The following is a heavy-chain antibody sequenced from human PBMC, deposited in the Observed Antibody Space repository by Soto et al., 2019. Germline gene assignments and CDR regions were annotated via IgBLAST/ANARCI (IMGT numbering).Heavy chain of an antibody. CDR2: SSNSGTFA. Sequence: LILSCAASGFTFNEYYISWIRQAPGKGLEWISYSSNSGTFARYADSVKGRFSISRDNAKNSLYLQINSLRGDDTAIYYCARSGDNYNLLDYWGQGTPVTVSS. CDR3: ARSGDNYNLLDY. D-gene: IGHD1-1*01. V-gene: IGHV3-11*06. J-gene: IGHJ4*02. CDR1: GFTFNEYY.